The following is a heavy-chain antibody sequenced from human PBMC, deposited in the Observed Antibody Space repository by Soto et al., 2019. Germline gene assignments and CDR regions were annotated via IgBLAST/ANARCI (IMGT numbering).Heavy chain of an antibody. CDR1: GFSLSTIGVG. Sequence: QITLKESGPTLVNPTQTLTLTCTVSGFSLSTIGVGVGWIRQPPGKALEWLALIYWDDAERYSPSLKSRLTTTTDTSRIQVVLTMTSMDTVDTATYFGAHSDVEPVLQCDYWGQGILVTVSS. D-gene: IGHD6-19*01. CDR3: AHSDVEPVLQCDY. J-gene: IGHJ4*02. CDR2: IYWDDAE. V-gene: IGHV2-5*02.